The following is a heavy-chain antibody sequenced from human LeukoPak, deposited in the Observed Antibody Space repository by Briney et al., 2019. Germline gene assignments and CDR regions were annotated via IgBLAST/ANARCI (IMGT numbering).Heavy chain of an antibody. CDR2: IKQDGSEK. Sequence: PGGSLRLSCAASGFTFSSYWMSWVRQAPGKGLEWVANIKQDGSEKYYVDSVKGRFTNSRDNAKNSLYLQMNSLRAEDTAVYYCARVVTRGGYYFDYWGQGTLVTVSS. CDR3: ARVVTRGGYYFDY. V-gene: IGHV3-7*03. D-gene: IGHD4-23*01. J-gene: IGHJ4*02. CDR1: GFTFSSYW.